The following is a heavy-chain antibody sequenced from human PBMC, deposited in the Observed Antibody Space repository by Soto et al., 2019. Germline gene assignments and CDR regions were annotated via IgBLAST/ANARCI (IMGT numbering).Heavy chain of an antibody. D-gene: IGHD3-3*01. Sequence: PGGSLRLSCAASGFTFSSYSMNWVRQAPGKGLEWVSYISSSSSTIYYADSVKGRFTISRDNAKNSLYLQMNSLRAEDTAVYYCARAYDFWSGSSHSVAFDIWGQGTMVTVS. CDR2: ISSSSSTI. CDR1: GFTFSSYS. CDR3: ARAYDFWSGSSHSVAFDI. J-gene: IGHJ3*02. V-gene: IGHV3-48*01.